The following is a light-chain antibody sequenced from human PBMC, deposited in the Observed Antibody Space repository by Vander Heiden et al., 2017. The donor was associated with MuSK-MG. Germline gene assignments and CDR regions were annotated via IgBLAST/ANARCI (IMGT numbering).Light chain of an antibody. CDR3: QSYDSSLSIWV. J-gene: IGLJ3*02. Sequence: QSVLTPPPSVSGAPGQRVTISCTGSSSNIGAGYDVHGYQQLPGTAPNLLIYGNSNRPSGVPDRFSGSKSGTSASLAIIGLQAEDEADYYCQSYDSSLSIWVFGGGTKLTVL. CDR1: SSNIGAGYD. V-gene: IGLV1-40*01. CDR2: GNS.